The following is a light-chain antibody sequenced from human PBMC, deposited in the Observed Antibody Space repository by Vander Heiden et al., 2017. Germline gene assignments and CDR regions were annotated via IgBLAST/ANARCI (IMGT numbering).Light chain of an antibody. CDR3: QQYHHLGYT. J-gene: IGKJ2*01. CDR2: GAS. V-gene: IGKV3-15*01. CDR1: QSGSRN. Sequence: FTPSAATLSGSRGERATLCSRARQSGSRNLAWYQQKPGQSPRVLLYGASTRATGIPARFSGSGSGTDFTLTINNLQSEDFAVYYCQQYHHLGYTYGQGTKLEIK.